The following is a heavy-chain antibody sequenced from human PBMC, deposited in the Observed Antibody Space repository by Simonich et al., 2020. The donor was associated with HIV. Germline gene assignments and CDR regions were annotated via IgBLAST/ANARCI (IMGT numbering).Heavy chain of an antibody. V-gene: IGHV4-38-2*02. CDR2: IYHSGGT. J-gene: IGHJ5*02. CDR1: GYSISSGYY. D-gene: IGHD3-22*01. CDR3: ARDYYDSSGDNHFDP. Sequence: QVQLQESGPGLVKPSETLSLTCAVSGYSISSGYYWGWIRQPPGKGLEWIGIIYHSGGTYYNPSLKRRVTISVDTSKNQFSLKLSSVTAADTAVYYCARDYYDSSGDNHFDPWGQGTLVTVSS.